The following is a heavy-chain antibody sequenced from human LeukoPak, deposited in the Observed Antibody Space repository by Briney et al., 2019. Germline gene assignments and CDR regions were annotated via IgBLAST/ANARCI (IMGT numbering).Heavy chain of an antibody. V-gene: IGHV3-11*01. CDR2: IRSSGSTI. CDR1: GFTFSDYY. D-gene: IGHD3-9*01. Sequence: GGSLRLSCAASGFTFSDYYMSWIRQAPGKGLEWVSYIRSSGSTIYYADSVKGRFTIFRDNAKNSLYLQMNSLRAEDTAVYYCARGTRGYYDILTGYYLSDMDVWGQGTTVTVSS. J-gene: IGHJ6*02. CDR3: ARGTRGYYDILTGYYLSDMDV.